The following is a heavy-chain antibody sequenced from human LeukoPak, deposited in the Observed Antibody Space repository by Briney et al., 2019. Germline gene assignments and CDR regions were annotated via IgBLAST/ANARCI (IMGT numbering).Heavy chain of an antibody. J-gene: IGHJ4*02. CDR3: ARADDKAYDY. D-gene: IGHD5-24*01. Sequence: GGSLRLSCAASGIIFGSHGMAWVRQAPGKGLEWVSSINPNGDRTFHADFVKGRFTISRDNSKNTVSLHMNSLRAEDSAIYRCARADDKAYDYWGQGTLVTVSS. CDR2: INPNGDRT. CDR1: GIIFGSHG. V-gene: IGHV3-23*01.